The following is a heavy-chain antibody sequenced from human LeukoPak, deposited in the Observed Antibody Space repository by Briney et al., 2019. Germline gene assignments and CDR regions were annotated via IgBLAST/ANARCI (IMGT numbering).Heavy chain of an antibody. CDR3: ARGRGDYDGAIWGYYYYGMDV. J-gene: IGHJ6*02. Sequence: PSETLSLTCAVYGGSFSGYYWSWIRQPPGKGLEWIGEINHSGSTNYNPSLKSRVTISVDTSKNQFSLKLSSVTAADTAVYYCARGRGDYDGAIWGYYYYGMDVWGQGTTVTVSS. CDR1: GGSFSGYY. CDR2: INHSGST. D-gene: IGHD4-23*01. V-gene: IGHV4-34*01.